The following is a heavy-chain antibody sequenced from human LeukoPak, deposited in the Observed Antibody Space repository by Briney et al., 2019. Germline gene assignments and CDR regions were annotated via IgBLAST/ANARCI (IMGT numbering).Heavy chain of an antibody. CDR1: GFTFDDYA. Sequence: GGSLRLSCAASGFTFDDYAMHWVRQAPGKGLEWVSGISWNSGSIGYADSVKGRFTISRDNAKNSLYLQMNSLRAEDTALYYCAKAYSSSWYSSLDYFDYWGQGTLVTVSS. CDR2: ISWNSGSI. V-gene: IGHV3-9*01. CDR3: AKAYSSSWYSSLDYFDY. D-gene: IGHD6-13*01. J-gene: IGHJ4*02.